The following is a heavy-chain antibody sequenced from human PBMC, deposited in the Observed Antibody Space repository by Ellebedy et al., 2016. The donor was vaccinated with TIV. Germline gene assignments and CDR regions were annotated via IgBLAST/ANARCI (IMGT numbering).Heavy chain of an antibody. CDR1: GFTFSSYA. CDR3: AKGGVGSSWRNYYYYMDV. J-gene: IGHJ6*03. D-gene: IGHD6-13*01. V-gene: IGHV3-23*01. CDR2: ISGSGGST. Sequence: GGSLRLXXAASGFTFSSYAMSWVRQAPGKGLEWVSAISGSGGSTYYADSVKGRFTISRDNSKNTLYLQMNSLRAEDTAVYYCAKGGVGSSWRNYYYYMDVWGKGTTVTVSS.